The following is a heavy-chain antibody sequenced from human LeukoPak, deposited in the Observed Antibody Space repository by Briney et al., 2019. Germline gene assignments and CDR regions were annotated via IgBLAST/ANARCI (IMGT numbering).Heavy chain of an antibody. J-gene: IGHJ4*02. D-gene: IGHD2-21*01. V-gene: IGHV3-23*01. CDR2: ISGSGGST. CDR1: GFTFDDYD. Sequence: GRSLRLSCAASGFTFDDYDMYWVRQAPGKGLEWVSAISGSGGSTYYADSVKGRFTISRDNSKNTLYLQMNSLRAEDTAVYYCAREGPDCGGDCYYDYWGQGTLVTVSS. CDR3: AREGPDCGGDCYYDY.